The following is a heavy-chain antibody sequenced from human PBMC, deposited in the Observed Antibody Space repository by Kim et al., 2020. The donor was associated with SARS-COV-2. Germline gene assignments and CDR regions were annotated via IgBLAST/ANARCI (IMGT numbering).Heavy chain of an antibody. D-gene: IGHD2-2*01. V-gene: IGHV1-18*01. CDR1: GYTFTNYG. Sequence: ASVKVSCKASGYTFTNYGVSWVRQAPGQGLEWMGWISLYNVKTKYAQKFQGRVTLTADTSTSTAYMELRSLRSDDTAVYYCARDASKYCSRTSCYSGYYYYGMDVWGQGTTVTVSS. CDR3: ARDASKYCSRTSCYSGYYYYGMDV. CDR2: ISLYNVKT. J-gene: IGHJ6*02.